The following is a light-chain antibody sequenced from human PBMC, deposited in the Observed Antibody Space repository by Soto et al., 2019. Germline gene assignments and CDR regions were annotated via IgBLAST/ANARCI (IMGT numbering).Light chain of an antibody. CDR3: QQYSDSPLP. V-gene: IGKV3-20*01. J-gene: IGKJ4*01. CDR1: QTVRTNY. Sequence: EIVLTQSPGTLSLSPGERATLSCRASQTVRTNYLAWFQHKPGQAPRLLIYGASSRATGIPDRFSGSGSGNNFHLTHNRLEPEEFSVYFRQQYSDSPLPFGRGNKGEIK. CDR2: GAS.